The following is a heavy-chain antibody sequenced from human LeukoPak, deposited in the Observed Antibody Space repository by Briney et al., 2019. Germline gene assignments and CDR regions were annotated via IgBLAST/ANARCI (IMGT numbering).Heavy chain of an antibody. Sequence: RGGSLRLSCAASGFTFSSYAVHWVRQAPGKGLEWVAVISYDGSNKYYADSVKGRFTISRDNSKNTLYLQMNSLRAEDTAVYYCVSVPATTPYMDVWGQGTTVTVSS. CDR3: VSVPATTPYMDV. D-gene: IGHD1-7*01. CDR2: ISYDGSNK. J-gene: IGHJ6*02. CDR1: GFTFSSYA. V-gene: IGHV3-30-3*01.